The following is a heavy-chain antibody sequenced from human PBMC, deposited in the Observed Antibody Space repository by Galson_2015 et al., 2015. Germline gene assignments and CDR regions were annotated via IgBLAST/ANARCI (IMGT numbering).Heavy chain of an antibody. D-gene: IGHD3-22*01. CDR1: GFTFSSYR. V-gene: IGHV3-48*02. CDR3: ARDGYYYDSSGFGKSDY. CDR2: ISSSSSTI. Sequence: SLRLSCAASGFTFSSYRMNWVRQAPGKGLEWVSYISSSSSTIYYADSVKGRFTISRDNAKNSLYLQMNSLRDEDTAVYYCARDGYYYDSSGFGKSDYWGQGALVTVSS. J-gene: IGHJ4*02.